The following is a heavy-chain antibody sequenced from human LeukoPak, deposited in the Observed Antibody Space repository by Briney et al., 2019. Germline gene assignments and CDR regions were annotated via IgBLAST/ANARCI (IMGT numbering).Heavy chain of an antibody. V-gene: IGHV4-59*01. J-gene: IGHJ6*02. D-gene: IGHD3-3*01. CDR3: VREQRSYDFSSSFYVAHGMDV. Sequence: SETLSLTCTVSGGSIGTFYWSWIRRPPGKGLERIGYMYYTGSTNYNPSLKSRVTISVDTSKNQVSLRLTSVTAADTAVYYCVREQRSYDFSSSFYVAHGMDVWGQGTTVIVSS. CDR2: MYYTGST. CDR1: GGSIGTFY.